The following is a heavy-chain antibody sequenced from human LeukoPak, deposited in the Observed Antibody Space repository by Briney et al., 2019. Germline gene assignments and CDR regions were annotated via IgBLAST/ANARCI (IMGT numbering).Heavy chain of an antibody. J-gene: IGHJ4*02. CDR1: GGSISSGGYY. Sequence: SETLSLTCTVSGGSISSGGYYWSWIRQPPGKGLEWIGYIYHSGSTYYNPSLKSRVTISVDRSKNQFSLKLSSVTAADTAVYYCARLEWELLVDYWGQGTLVTVSS. CDR2: IYHSGST. CDR3: ARLEWELLVDY. V-gene: IGHV4-30-2*01. D-gene: IGHD1-26*01.